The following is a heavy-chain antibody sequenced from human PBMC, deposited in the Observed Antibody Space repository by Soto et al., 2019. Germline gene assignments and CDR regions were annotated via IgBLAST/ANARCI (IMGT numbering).Heavy chain of an antibody. V-gene: IGHV4-30-4*01. Sequence: SETLSLTCTVSGGSISSGDYYWSWIRQPPGKGLEWIGYIYYSGSTYYNPSLKSRVNISVDTSKNQFSLKLSSVTAADTVVYYCARAGLGVNWFDPWGQGTLVTVSS. CDR3: ARAGLGVNWFDP. CDR1: GGSISSGDYY. D-gene: IGHD3-10*01. J-gene: IGHJ5*02. CDR2: IYYSGST.